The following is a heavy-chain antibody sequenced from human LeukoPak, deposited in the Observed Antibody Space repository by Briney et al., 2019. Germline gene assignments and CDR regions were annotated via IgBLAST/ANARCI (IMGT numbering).Heavy chain of an antibody. V-gene: IGHV3-33*08. D-gene: IGHD1-14*01. J-gene: IGHJ4*02. CDR1: GFTFSNYA. CDR3: TRYNNDHFDY. Sequence: PGGSLRLSCAASGFTFSNYAMSWVRQAPGKGLEWVAVIAYDGSRAFYADSVKGRFTISRDNSKNTMSVQMDDLRAEDTAVYYCTRYNNDHFDYWGQGTLVTVSS. CDR2: IAYDGSRA.